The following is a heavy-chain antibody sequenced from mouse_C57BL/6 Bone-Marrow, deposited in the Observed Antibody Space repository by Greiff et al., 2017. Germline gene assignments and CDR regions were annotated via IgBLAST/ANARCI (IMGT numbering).Heavy chain of an antibody. CDR1: FYTFTSYF. CDR2: INPSNGGT. V-gene: IGHV1-53*01. CDR3: ARSGGNWAWFAY. Sequence: TYLFNPFSSLNLSFNSSFYTFTSYFMHWVKQRPGQGLEWIGNINPSNGGTNYNEKFKSKATLTVDKSSSTAYMQLSRLTSEDSAVYYCARSGGNWAWFAYWGQGTLVTVSA. D-gene: IGHD4-1*01. J-gene: IGHJ3*01.